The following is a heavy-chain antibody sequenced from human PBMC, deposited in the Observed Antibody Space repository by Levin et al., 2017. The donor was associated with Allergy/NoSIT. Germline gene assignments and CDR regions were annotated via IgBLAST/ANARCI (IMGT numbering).Heavy chain of an antibody. V-gene: IGHV4-59*01. CDR3: AREATVTTGFDY. Sequence: ASQTLSLTCTVSGGSISGYYWSWIRQPPGKGLEWIGYIYYSGSTNYNPSLKSRVTISVDTSKNQFSLKLSSVTAADTAVYYCAREATVTTGFDYCGQGTLVTVSS. D-gene: IGHD4-17*01. J-gene: IGHJ4*02. CDR2: IYYSGST. CDR1: GGSISGYY.